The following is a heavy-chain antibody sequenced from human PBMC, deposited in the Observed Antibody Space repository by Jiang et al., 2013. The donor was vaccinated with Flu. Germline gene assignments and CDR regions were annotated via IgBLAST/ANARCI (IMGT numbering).Heavy chain of an antibody. CDR1: GDSVSSNNFA. D-gene: IGHD6-6*01. V-gene: IGHV6-1*01. CDR3: VSHVISSGVFEY. CDR2: TYYTSRWIT. J-gene: IGHJ4*02. Sequence: QTLSLTCAISGDSVSSNNFAWNWIRQSPSRGLEWLGRTYYTSRWITDYAPSVKSRITITPETSKNQFSLQLTSMTPEDTAVYYCVSHVISSGVFEYWDLGTLVTVSS.